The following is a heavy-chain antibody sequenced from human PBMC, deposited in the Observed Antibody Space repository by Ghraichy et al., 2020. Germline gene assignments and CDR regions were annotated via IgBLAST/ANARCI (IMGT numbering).Heavy chain of an antibody. V-gene: IGHV3-21*01. Sequence: GGSLRLSCAASGFTFSSYSLHWVRQAPGKGLEWVSSLNSNSRYIYYADSVRGRFTISRDNAKNSVYLQMSSLRAEDTAVYFCAREGGGFDYWGQGTLVTVSS. CDR1: GFTFSSYS. CDR3: AREGGGFDY. J-gene: IGHJ4*02. D-gene: IGHD2-15*01. CDR2: LNSNSRYI.